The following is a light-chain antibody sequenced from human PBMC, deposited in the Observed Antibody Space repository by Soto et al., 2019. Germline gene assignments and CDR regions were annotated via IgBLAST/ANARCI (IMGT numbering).Light chain of an antibody. CDR3: QQYNTWPPIT. V-gene: IGKV3-15*01. CDR1: QSVNHY. Sequence: TRYRSTLSLSPGERVTLSCRASQSVNHYLAWYQQRPGPAPRLLIYGASIRATGIPARFSGSGSWTEFTLTISSLQSEDFAVYYCQQYNTWPPITFAQGTRLEIK. CDR2: GAS. J-gene: IGKJ5*01.